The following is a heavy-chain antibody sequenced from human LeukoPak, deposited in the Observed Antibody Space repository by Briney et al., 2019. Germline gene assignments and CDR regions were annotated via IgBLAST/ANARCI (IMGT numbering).Heavy chain of an antibody. J-gene: IGHJ4*02. CDR1: GGTFSSYA. CDR3: ARGTVYGDYEAPHGY. D-gene: IGHD4-17*01. V-gene: IGHV1-69*04. CDR2: IIPILGIA. Sequence: VASVKVSCKASGGTFSSYAISWVRQAPGQGLEWMGRIIPILGIANYAQKFQGRVTITADKSTSTAYMELSSLRSEDTAVYYCARGTVYGDYEAPHGYWGQGTLVTVSS.